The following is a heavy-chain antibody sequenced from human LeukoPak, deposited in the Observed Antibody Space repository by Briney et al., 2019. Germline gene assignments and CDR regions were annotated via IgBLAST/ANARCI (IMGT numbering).Heavy chain of an antibody. V-gene: IGHV4-31*03. CDR3: ARARTPITILGVVAYYFDY. CDR2: IYYSGST. CDR1: GGSISSGGYY. D-gene: IGHD3-3*01. J-gene: IGHJ4*02. Sequence: TSETLSLTCTVSGGSISSGGYYWSWIRQHPGKGLEWIGYIYYSGSTYYNPSLKSRVTISVDTSKNQFSLKLSSVTAADTAVYYRARARTPITILGVVAYYFDYWGQGTLVTVSS.